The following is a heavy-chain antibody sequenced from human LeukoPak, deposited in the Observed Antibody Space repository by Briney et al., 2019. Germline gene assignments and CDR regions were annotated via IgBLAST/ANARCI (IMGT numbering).Heavy chain of an antibody. D-gene: IGHD6-19*01. Sequence: PSETLSLTCTVSGGSISNYWSWIRQPPGKGLEWIGYIYYSGSTNYNPSLKSRVTISVDTSKNQFSLKLSSVTAADTAVYYCARDKAVAGRHFDYWGQGTLVTVSS. CDR1: GGSISNY. J-gene: IGHJ4*02. CDR2: IYYSGST. V-gene: IGHV4-59*12. CDR3: ARDKAVAGRHFDY.